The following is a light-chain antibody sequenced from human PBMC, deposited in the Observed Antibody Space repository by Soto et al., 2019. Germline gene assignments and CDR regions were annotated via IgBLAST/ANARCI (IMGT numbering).Light chain of an antibody. CDR2: DAS. V-gene: IGKV3-11*01. CDR1: QSISSS. J-gene: IGKJ4*01. CDR3: QQRSSWPLT. Sequence: EIVLTQSPATLSLSPGERATLSCRASQSISSSLAWYLQKPGQAPRLLIYDASNRATGIPARFSGSGSGTDFTLIISSLEPEDFAVYYCQQRSSWPLTFGGGTKVEIK.